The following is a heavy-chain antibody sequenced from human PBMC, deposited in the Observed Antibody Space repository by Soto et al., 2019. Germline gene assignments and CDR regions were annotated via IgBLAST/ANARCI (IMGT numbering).Heavy chain of an antibody. CDR3: AREGGFDWFYP. V-gene: IGHV3-48*03. Sequence: PWGSLRLSCEGSGFILSDYEMNWVRQVPGKGLEWISYISISGTIIHYADSVKGRFTISRDNAKNSVYLQMNSLRVEDTAIYYCAREGGFDWFYPWGQGTLVTVSS. J-gene: IGHJ5*02. CDR1: GFILSDYE. CDR2: ISISGTII.